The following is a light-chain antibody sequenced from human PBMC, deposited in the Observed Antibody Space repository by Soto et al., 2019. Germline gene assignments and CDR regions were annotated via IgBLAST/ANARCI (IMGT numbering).Light chain of an antibody. Sequence: QSALTQPASVSGSPGQSITISCTGTSSDVGTYNYVSWYQHHPGKVPKLMIYEVSNRPSGVSNRFSGSKSGNTASLTISGLQEEDEADYYCSSYTSSSTHNYVFGTGTKLTVL. J-gene: IGLJ1*01. CDR2: EVS. V-gene: IGLV2-14*01. CDR3: SSYTSSSTHNYV. CDR1: SSDVGTYNY.